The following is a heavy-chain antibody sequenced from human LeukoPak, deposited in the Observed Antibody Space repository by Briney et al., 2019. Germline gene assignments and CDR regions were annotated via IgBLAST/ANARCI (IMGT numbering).Heavy chain of an antibody. CDR3: ARDSIVVVPAASPYYFDY. CDR1: GYTFTGYG. CDR2: ISAYNGNT. D-gene: IGHD2-2*01. Sequence: ASVKASCKASGYTFTGYGISWVRQAPGQGLEWMGWISAYNGNTNYAQKLQGRVTMTTDTSTSTAYMELRSLRSDDTAVYYCARDSIVVVPAASPYYFDYWGQGTLVTVSS. V-gene: IGHV1-18*01. J-gene: IGHJ4*02.